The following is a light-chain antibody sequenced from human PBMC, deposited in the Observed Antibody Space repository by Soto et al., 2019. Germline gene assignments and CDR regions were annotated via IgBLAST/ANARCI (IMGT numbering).Light chain of an antibody. J-gene: IGKJ1*01. CDR2: GAS. V-gene: IGKV3-20*01. CDR1: QSITSNF. CDR3: QEYGNSRWT. Sequence: EIVLTQSPGTLSLSPGERATLSCRASQSITSNFLAWYQQKPGQTPRLVIYGASSRATGIPDRFRGSGSGADFTLTITRLEPEDFAVYYCQEYGNSRWTFGQGTKV.